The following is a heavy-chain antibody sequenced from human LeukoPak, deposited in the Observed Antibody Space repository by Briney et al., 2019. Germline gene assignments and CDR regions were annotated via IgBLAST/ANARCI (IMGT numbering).Heavy chain of an antibody. D-gene: IGHD5-12*01. CDR2: ISGSGGST. CDR3: AKDRLVDIAPYAFDI. J-gene: IGHJ3*02. CDR1: GFTFSSYA. Sequence: GGSLRLSCAASGFTFSSYAMSWVRQAPGKGLEWVSAISGSGGSTYYADSVKGRFTISRDNSKNTLYLQMNSLRGEDTAVYYCAKDRLVDIAPYAFDIWGQGTMVTVSS. V-gene: IGHV3-23*01.